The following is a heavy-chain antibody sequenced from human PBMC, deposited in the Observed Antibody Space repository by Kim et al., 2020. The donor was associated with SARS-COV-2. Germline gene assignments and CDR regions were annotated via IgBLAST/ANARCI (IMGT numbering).Heavy chain of an antibody. CDR2: IKSKTDGGTT. V-gene: IGHV3-15*01. CDR1: GFTFSSAW. D-gene: IGHD6-6*01. CDR3: NTGYSYKSSIYFQH. Sequence: GGSLRLSCAASGFTFSSAWMSWVRQAPGKGLEWVGRIKSKTDGGTTDYAAPVKGRFTISRDDSKNTLYLQMNSLKSEDTAVYYCNTGYSYKSSIYFQHWGQGALVTVSS. J-gene: IGHJ1*01.